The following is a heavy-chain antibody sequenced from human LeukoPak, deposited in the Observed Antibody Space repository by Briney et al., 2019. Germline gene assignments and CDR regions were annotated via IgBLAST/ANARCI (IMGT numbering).Heavy chain of an antibody. D-gene: IGHD4-23*01. CDR3: ARHELGGTSPFDY. CDR2: LNPSDDTT. CDR1: GYIFTTYY. Sequence: GASVKVSCKTSGYIFTTYYMHWVRQAPGQGLEWMGVLNPSDDTTAYAQKFQGRVPMARDTSTSTVHMELSSLISEDTAVYYCARHELGGTSPFDYWGQGTLVTVSS. J-gene: IGHJ4*02. V-gene: IGHV1-46*01.